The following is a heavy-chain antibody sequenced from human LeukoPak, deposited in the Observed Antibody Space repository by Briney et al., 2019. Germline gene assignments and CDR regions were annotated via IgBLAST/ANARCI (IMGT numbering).Heavy chain of an antibody. CDR3: ARTTGFWSGYYPYYFDY. V-gene: IGHV4-34*01. CDR1: GGSFSGYY. CDR2: INHRGST. J-gene: IGHJ4*02. D-gene: IGHD3-3*01. Sequence: PSETLSLTCAVYGGSFSGYYWSWIRQPPGKGLDWIGDINHRGSTNYNPSLKSRVPLSVDTSKNQFSLKLSSVTAADTAVYYCARTTGFWSGYYPYYFDYWGQGTLVTVSS.